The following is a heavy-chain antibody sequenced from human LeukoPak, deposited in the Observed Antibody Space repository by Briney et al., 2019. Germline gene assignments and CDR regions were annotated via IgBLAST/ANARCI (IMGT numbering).Heavy chain of an antibody. D-gene: IGHD3-10*01. CDR1: GFTFSSYE. Sequence: PGGSLRLSCAASGFTFSSYEMSWVRQAPGKGLEWVSVIYSGGSTYYADSVKGRFTISRDNSKNTLYLQMNSLRAEDTAVYYCARGLLWFGEIYYYMDVWGKGTTVTISS. V-gene: IGHV3-66*01. CDR3: ARGLLWFGEIYYYMDV. J-gene: IGHJ6*03. CDR2: IYSGGST.